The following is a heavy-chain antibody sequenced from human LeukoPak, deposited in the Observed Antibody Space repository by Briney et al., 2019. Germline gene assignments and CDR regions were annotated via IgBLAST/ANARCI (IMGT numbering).Heavy chain of an antibody. CDR3: AKGAASGLVDWFDP. CDR2: ITGDYAT. V-gene: IGHV3-23*01. CDR1: GFNLSSYA. Sequence: GGSLRLSCAASGFNLSSYAMSWVRQAPGKGLEWVSSITGDYATYSADPAKGRFTTSRDNSKNIVYLQMDSLRDDDTAVYYCAKGAASGLVDWFDPWGQGTLVTVSS. D-gene: IGHD3-22*01. J-gene: IGHJ5*02.